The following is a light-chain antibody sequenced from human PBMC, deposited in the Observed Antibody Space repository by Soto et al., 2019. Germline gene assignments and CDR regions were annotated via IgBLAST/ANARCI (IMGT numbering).Light chain of an antibody. V-gene: IGLV1-47*02. CDR2: SNN. CDR3: SAWDDSLSGHVV. CDR1: SSNIGSHY. Sequence: QAVVTQPPSASGTPGQRVTISCSGSSSNIGSHYVYWYQQLPGAAPKLLIYSNNLRPSGVPDRFSGSKSGTSASLAISGLRSEDEADYYCSAWDDSLSGHVVFGGGTKLTVL. J-gene: IGLJ2*01.